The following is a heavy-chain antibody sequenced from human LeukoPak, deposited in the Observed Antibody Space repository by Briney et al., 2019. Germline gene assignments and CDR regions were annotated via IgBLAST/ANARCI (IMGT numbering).Heavy chain of an antibody. V-gene: IGHV4-39*07. J-gene: IGHJ4*02. CDR3: AREVYSSSSGLYFDC. CDR1: GGSISSSSYY. D-gene: IGHD6-6*01. CDR2: IYYSGST. Sequence: SETLSLTCTVSGGSISSSSYYWGWIRQPPGKGLEWIGSIYYSGSTYYNPSLKSRVTVSVDTSKNQFSLKLSSVTAADTAVYYCAREVYSSSSGLYFDCWGQGTLVTVSS.